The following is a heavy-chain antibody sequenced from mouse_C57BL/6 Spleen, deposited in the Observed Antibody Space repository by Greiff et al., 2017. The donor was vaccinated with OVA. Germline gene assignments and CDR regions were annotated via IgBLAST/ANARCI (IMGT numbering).Heavy chain of an antibody. V-gene: IGHV1-42*01. CDR2: INPSTGGT. CDR3: ARGNYYDYPFAY. CDR1: GYSFTGYY. Sequence: EVKLQESGPELVKPGASVKISCKASGYSFTGYYMNWVKQSPEKSLEWIGEINPSTGGTTYNQKFKAKATLTVDKSSSTAYMQLKSLTSEDSAVYYCARGNYYDYPFAYWGQGTLVTVSA. J-gene: IGHJ3*01. D-gene: IGHD2-4*01.